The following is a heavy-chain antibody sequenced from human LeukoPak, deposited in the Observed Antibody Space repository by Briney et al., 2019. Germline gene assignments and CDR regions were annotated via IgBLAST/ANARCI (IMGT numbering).Heavy chain of an antibody. D-gene: IGHD2-2*01. V-gene: IGHV4-59*01. CDR1: GGSISSYY. Sequence: SETLSLTCTVSGGSISSYYWSWIRQPPGKGLEWIGYIYYSGSTNYNPSLKSRVTISVDTSKNQFSLKLSSVTAADTAVYYCARETGPAAPPLDIWGQGTMVTVSS. J-gene: IGHJ3*02. CDR2: IYYSGST. CDR3: ARETGPAAPPLDI.